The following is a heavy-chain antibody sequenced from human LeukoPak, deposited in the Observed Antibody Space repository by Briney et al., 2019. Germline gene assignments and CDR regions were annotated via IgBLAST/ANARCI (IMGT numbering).Heavy chain of an antibody. CDR3: ARDFFHSSESRPFDY. CDR2: IFSRSESI. D-gene: IGHD3-22*01. V-gene: IGHV3-21*06. J-gene: IGHJ4*02. CDR1: GFTFSSYA. Sequence: GGSLRLSCAASGFTFSSYAMSWVRQAPGKGLEWVSCIFSRSESILYADSVKGRFSISRDNAKNLLYLQTDSLRVEDTAVYYCARDFFHSSESRPFDYWGQGTLVTVSS.